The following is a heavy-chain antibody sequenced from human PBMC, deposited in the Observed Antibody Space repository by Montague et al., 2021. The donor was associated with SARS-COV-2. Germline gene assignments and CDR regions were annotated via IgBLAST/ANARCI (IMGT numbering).Heavy chain of an antibody. CDR2: IHHGGST. D-gene: IGHD3-10*01. CDR3: ARLSDGVVPSPILGVGPYHSYYYMDV. Sequence: SETLSLTCAVHGGSFSTYSWSWIRQPPGKGLEWIGEIHHGGSTNYNPSLKSRVTISADTSKNQFSLKLTSVAAADTAVYYCARLSDGVVPSPILGVGPYHSYYYMDVWGKGTTVTVSS. J-gene: IGHJ6*03. V-gene: IGHV4-34*01. CDR1: GGSFSTYS.